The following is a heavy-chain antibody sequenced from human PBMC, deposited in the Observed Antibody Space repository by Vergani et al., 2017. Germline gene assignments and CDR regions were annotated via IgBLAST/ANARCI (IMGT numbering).Heavy chain of an antibody. CDR3: TRTFRDDFWSGRPINKDTDWFDP. CDR2: IRSKVYGGTT. D-gene: IGHD3-3*01. Sequence: EVQLVESGGGLVQPGGSLRLSCAASGFTFSSYWMSWFRQSTGKGLEWVGFIRSKVYGGTTEYAASVKGRFTISRDDSKSIAYLQMNSLKTEDTAVYYCTRTFRDDFWSGRPINKDTDWFDPWGQGTLVTVSS. V-gene: IGHV3-49*03. J-gene: IGHJ5*02. CDR1: GFTFSSYW.